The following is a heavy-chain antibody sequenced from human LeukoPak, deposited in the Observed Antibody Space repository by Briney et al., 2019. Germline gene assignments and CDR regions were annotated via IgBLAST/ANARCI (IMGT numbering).Heavy chain of an antibody. J-gene: IGHJ4*02. CDR2: IYYSGST. CDR1: GGSISSYY. D-gene: IGHD6-19*01. Sequence: SETLSLTCTVSGGSISSYYGSWIRQPPGKGREWRGYIYYSGSTNYNPSLKSRVTISVDTSKNQFSLKLSSVTAADTAVYYCARLVRYSSGWYVDYWGQGTLVTVSS. V-gene: IGHV4-59*08. CDR3: ARLVRYSSGWYVDY.